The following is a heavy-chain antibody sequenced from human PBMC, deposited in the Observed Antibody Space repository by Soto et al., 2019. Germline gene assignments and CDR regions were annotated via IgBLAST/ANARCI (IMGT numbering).Heavy chain of an antibody. Sequence: SVKVSCKASGGTFSSYAISWVRQAPGQGLEWMGGIIPIFGTANYAQKFQGRVTITADESTSTAYMELSSLRSEDTAVYYCARREGYYDFWSGYQSPDYYYYGMDFWGQGTTVTVSS. CDR1: GGTFSSYA. D-gene: IGHD3-3*01. V-gene: IGHV1-69*13. CDR2: IIPIFGTA. J-gene: IGHJ6*02. CDR3: ARREGYYDFWSGYQSPDYYYYGMDF.